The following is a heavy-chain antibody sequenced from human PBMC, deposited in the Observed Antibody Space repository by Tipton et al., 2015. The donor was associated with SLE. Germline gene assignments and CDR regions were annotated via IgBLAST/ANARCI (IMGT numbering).Heavy chain of an antibody. D-gene: IGHD3-10*01. Sequence: SLRLSCAASGFTFSSYALDWVRQAPGKGLEWVAVISYDGTNKYYADSVKGRFTISRDNSKNTLYLQMNSLRAEDTAVYYCARDCGYGSASHWGQGTLVTVSS. CDR1: GFTFSSYA. CDR2: ISYDGTNK. CDR3: ARDCGYGSASH. J-gene: IGHJ4*02. V-gene: IGHV3-30*04.